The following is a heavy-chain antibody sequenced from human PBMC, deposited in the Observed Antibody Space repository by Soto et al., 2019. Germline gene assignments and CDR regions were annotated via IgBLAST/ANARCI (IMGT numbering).Heavy chain of an antibody. J-gene: IGHJ4*02. CDR1: GFTFSNAW. CDR3: TTPGGYDSSGFFDY. D-gene: IGHD3-22*01. V-gene: IGHV3-15*01. CDR2: IKSKTDGGTT. Sequence: GGSLRLSCAASGFTFSNAWMSWVRQAPGKGLEWVGRIKSKTDGGTTDYAAPVKGRFTISRDDSKNTLYLQMNSLKTEDTAVYYCTTPGGYDSSGFFDYWGQGTLVTVSS.